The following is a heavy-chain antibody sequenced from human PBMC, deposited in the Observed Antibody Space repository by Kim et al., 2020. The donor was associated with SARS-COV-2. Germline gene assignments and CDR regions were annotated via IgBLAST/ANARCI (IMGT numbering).Heavy chain of an antibody. V-gene: IGHV4-39*01. Sequence: PSLKSRVTISVDTSKNQFSLKLSSVTAADTAVYYCARHHYSSGWAYYFDYWGQGTLVTVSS. D-gene: IGHD6-19*01. CDR3: ARHHYSSGWAYYFDY. J-gene: IGHJ4*02.